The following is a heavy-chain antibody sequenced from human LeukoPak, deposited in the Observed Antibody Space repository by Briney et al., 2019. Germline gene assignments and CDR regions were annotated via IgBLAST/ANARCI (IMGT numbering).Heavy chain of an antibody. CDR3: ARHPTKWELRLSLDY. CDR2: IYYSGST. CDR1: GGSISSSSYY. Sequence: PSETLSLTCTVSGGSISSSSYYWGWIRQPPGKGLEWIGSIYYSGSTYYNPSLKSRVTISVDTSKNQFSLKLSPVTAADTAVYYCARHPTKWELRLSLDYWGQGTLVTVSS. V-gene: IGHV4-39*01. J-gene: IGHJ4*02. D-gene: IGHD1-26*01.